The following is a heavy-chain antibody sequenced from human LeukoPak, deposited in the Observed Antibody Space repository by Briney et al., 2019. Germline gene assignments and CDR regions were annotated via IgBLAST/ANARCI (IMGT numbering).Heavy chain of an antibody. CDR1: GFTFSSYS. J-gene: IGHJ4*02. V-gene: IGHV3-21*01. D-gene: IGHD2-21*02. CDR3: ARDMSNCGGDCYHFDY. Sequence: GGSLRLSCAASGFTFSSYSMNWDRQAPGKGLEWVSSISSSSSYIYYADSVEGRFTISRDNAKNSLYLQMNSLRAEDTAVYYCARDMSNCGGDCYHFDYWGQGTLVTVSS. CDR2: ISSSSSYI.